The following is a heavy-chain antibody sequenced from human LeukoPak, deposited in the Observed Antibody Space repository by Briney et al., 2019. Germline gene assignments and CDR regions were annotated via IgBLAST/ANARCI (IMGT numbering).Heavy chain of an antibody. V-gene: IGHV4-4*07. J-gene: IGHJ3*02. D-gene: IGHD2-21*01. Sequence: SETLSLTCTVSGGSISSYYWSWIRQPAGKGLEGIGRIYTSGSTNYNPSLKSRVTMSVDTSKNQFSLKLSSVTAADTAVYYCGGGEVPNAFDIWGQGTMVTVSS. CDR2: IYTSGST. CDR1: GGSISSYY. CDR3: GGGEVPNAFDI.